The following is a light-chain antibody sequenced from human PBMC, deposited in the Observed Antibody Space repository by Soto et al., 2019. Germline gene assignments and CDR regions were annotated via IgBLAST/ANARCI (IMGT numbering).Light chain of an antibody. J-gene: IGKJ1*01. CDR3: HQYGSSPET. CDR2: ATS. Sequence: EIVLTQSPGTLSLSPGERATLSCRASQSVSSSYLAWYQQKPGQAPRLLIYATSSRATGIPDRFSGSGSGTDFTLTIIRLDPEDFAVYYCHQYGSSPETFGQGTQLEIK. CDR1: QSVSSSY. V-gene: IGKV3-20*01.